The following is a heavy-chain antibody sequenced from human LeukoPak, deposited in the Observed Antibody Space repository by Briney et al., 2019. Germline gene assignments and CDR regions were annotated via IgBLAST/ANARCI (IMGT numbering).Heavy chain of an antibody. V-gene: IGHV5-51*01. J-gene: IGHJ4*02. D-gene: IGHD7-27*01. CDR2: TYPGDSDT. CDR1: GNSFTTYW. CDR3: ARGPHSWGFFDY. Sequence: GESLKISCKGSGNSFTTYWIAWVRQMPGKGLEWMGITYPGDSDTRYSPSFQGQVTISADMSISTAYLQWSSLKASDTAMYYCARGPHSWGFFDYWGQGTLVTVSS.